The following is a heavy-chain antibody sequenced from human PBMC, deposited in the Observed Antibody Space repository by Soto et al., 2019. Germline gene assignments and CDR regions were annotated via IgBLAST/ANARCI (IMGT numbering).Heavy chain of an antibody. Sequence: SVKVSCKASGGTFSSYAISWVRQAPGQGLEWMGGIIPIFGTANYAQKFQGRVTITADESTSTAYMELSSLRSEDTAVYYCAAIVVVITTIPSGSFDYWGQGTLVTVSS. J-gene: IGHJ4*02. D-gene: IGHD3-22*01. CDR1: GGTFSSYA. V-gene: IGHV1-69*13. CDR3: AAIVVVITTIPSGSFDY. CDR2: IIPIFGTA.